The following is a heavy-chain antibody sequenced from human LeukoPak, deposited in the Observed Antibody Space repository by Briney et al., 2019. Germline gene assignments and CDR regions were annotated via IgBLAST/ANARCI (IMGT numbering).Heavy chain of an antibody. CDR2: ISYDESYR. CDR1: GFTFSSYA. D-gene: IGHD5-18*01. V-gene: IGHV3-30-3*01. CDR3: ARDGGYIY. Sequence: GGSLRLSCAASGFTFSSYAMHWVRQAPGKGLEWVALISYDESYRYYAESVTGRFTISRDNSKNTVYLQMNSLRADDTAVYYCARDGGYIYWGQGTLVTVSS. J-gene: IGHJ4*02.